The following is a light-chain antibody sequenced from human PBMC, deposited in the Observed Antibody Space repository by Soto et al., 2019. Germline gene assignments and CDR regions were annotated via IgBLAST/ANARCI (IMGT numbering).Light chain of an antibody. Sequence: DIQMTHSPCSVSASVGDRVTITCQASQDISNYLNWYQQKPGKAPKLLIYDASNLETGVPSRFSGSGSGTDFTFTISSLQPEDIATYYCQQYDNLPLTFGGGTKVDIK. V-gene: IGKV1-33*01. CDR1: QDISNY. CDR2: DAS. J-gene: IGKJ4*01. CDR3: QQYDNLPLT.